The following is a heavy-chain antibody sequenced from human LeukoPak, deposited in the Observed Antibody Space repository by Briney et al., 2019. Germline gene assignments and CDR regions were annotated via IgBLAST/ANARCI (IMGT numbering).Heavy chain of an antibody. CDR2: INHSGST. V-gene: IGHV4-34*01. J-gene: IGHJ6*02. Sequence: SETLSLTCAVYGGSFSGYYWSWLRQPPGKGLEWIGEINHSGSTNYNPSLKSRVTISVDTSKNQFSLKLSSVTAADTAVYYCARGPRLWFGENYYYYGMDVWGQGTTVTVSS. D-gene: IGHD3-10*01. CDR1: GGSFSGYY. CDR3: ARGPRLWFGENYYYYGMDV.